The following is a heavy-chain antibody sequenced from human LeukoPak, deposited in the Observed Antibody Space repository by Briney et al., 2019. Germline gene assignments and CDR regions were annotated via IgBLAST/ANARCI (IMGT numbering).Heavy chain of an antibody. V-gene: IGHV4-34*01. CDR3: ATWLADAFDI. J-gene: IGHJ3*02. Sequence: PSETLSLTCAVYGGSFSGYYWSWIRQPPEKGLEWIGEINHSGSTNYNPSLKSRVTISVDTSKNQFSLKLSSVTAADTAVYYCATWLADAFDIWGQGTMVTVSS. D-gene: IGHD6-19*01. CDR2: INHSGST. CDR1: GGSFSGYY.